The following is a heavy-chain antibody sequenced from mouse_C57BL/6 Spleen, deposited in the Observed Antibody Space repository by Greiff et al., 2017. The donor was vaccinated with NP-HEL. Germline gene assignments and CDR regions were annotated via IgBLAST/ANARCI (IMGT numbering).Heavy chain of an antibody. J-gene: IGHJ3*01. CDR3: FYYDYSWFAY. D-gene: IGHD2-4*01. CDR2: IDPETGGT. CDR1: GYTFTDYE. Sequence: QVQLQQSGAELVRPGASVTLSCKASGYTFTDYEMHWVKQTPVHGLEWIGAIDPETGGTAYNQKFKGKDILTADKSSSTAYMELRSLTSEDSAVYYCFYYDYSWFAYWGQGTLVTVSA. V-gene: IGHV1-15*01.